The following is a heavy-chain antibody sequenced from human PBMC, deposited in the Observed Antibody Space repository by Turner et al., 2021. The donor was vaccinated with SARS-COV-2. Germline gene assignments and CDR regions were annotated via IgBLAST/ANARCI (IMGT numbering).Heavy chain of an antibody. Sequence: LPLQESGPGLVEPSETLSLTFRFPCCSHSSSCYYWGWTRPPPGKGPEWIGSVYYRGNTYYNPSHESRVTISVDTSNNQFSMKLNSVTAADTAVYYCARVKSTVTTDYYYYMDVWGKGTTVTVSS. V-gene: IGHV4-39*01. J-gene: IGHJ6*03. CDR1: CCSHSSSCYY. CDR3: ARVKSTVTTDYYYYMDV. D-gene: IGHD4-4*01. CDR2: VYYRGNT.